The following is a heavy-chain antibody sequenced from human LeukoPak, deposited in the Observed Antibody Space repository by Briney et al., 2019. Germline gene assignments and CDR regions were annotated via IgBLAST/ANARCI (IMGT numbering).Heavy chain of an antibody. Sequence: SETLSLTCTVSGCSISSSSYYWGWIRQPPGKGLEWIGSIYYSGSTYYNPSLKSRVTISVDTSKNQFSLKLSSVTAADTAVYYCARELDHDYDDYYLDYWGQGTLVTVSS. J-gene: IGHJ4*02. V-gene: IGHV4-39*07. CDR1: GCSISSSSYY. D-gene: IGHD4-17*01. CDR3: ARELDHDYDDYYLDY. CDR2: IYYSGST.